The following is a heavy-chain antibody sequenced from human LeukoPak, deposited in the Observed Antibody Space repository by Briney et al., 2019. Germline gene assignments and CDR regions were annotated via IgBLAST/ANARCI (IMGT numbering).Heavy chain of an antibody. CDR2: ISWYSGTI. D-gene: IGHD6-19*01. CDR1: GHIFNNYA. CDR3: AKDNRRHYTSGPNPDSLH. V-gene: IGHV3-9*01. J-gene: IGHJ4*02. Sequence: PGGSLRLSCAVSGHIFNNYAMHWVRQPPGKGLEWVSGISWYSGTIDYADSVRGRFTISRDNAKNSLYLQMDSLRVEDTAFYYCAKDNRRHYTSGPNPDSLHWGEGALVTVSS.